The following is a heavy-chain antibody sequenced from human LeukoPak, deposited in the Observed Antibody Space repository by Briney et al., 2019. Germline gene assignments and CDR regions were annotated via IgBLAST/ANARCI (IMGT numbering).Heavy chain of an antibody. CDR2: ISSSSSYT. D-gene: IGHD3-10*01. Sequence: GPLRLSCAASGFTFSDYYMSWIRQAPGKGLEWVSYISSSSSYTNYADSVKGRFTISRDNAKNSLYLQMNSLRAGDTAVYYCARGGRWFGESSLDYWGQGTLVTVSS. CDR3: ARGGRWFGESSLDY. CDR1: GFTFSDYY. V-gene: IGHV3-11*06. J-gene: IGHJ4*02.